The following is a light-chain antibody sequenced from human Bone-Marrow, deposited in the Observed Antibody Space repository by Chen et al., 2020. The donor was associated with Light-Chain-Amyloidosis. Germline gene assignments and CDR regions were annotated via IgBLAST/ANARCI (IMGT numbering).Light chain of an antibody. V-gene: IGKV3-20*01. CDR3: QQYGTSPLT. Sequence: EIVLTQSPGTLSLSPGEGANLSCRASQTIISNYLTWYQPNFGQAPRLLIYGSSSRATGIPDRFSGSGSGTDFTLTINRLEPEDFAMYYCQQYGTSPLTFGGGTTVEIK. CDR2: GSS. CDR1: QTIISNY. J-gene: IGKJ4*01.